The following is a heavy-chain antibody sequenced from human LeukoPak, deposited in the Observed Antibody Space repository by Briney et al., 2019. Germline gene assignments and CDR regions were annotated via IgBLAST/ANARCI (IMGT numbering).Heavy chain of an antibody. CDR2: IAYDGSNK. V-gene: IGHV3-30*18. CDR1: GFAFSSLV. D-gene: IGHD2-2*01. Sequence: GRPLRLSCAASGFAFSSLVMHWVRQAPGKGLEWVALIAYDGSNKYYADSVKGRFTISRDNSKNTLYLQMNTLRAEDTALYYCAKSMSSTRFDGAFDIWGQGTMVTVSS. J-gene: IGHJ3*02. CDR3: AKSMSSTRFDGAFDI.